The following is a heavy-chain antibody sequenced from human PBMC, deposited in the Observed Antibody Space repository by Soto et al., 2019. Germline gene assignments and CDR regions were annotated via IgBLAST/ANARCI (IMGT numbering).Heavy chain of an antibody. CDR3: ARGEGRSRLAAPSRPASSHLLKFDY. CDR2: ISYDGSNK. J-gene: IGHJ4*02. Sequence: QVHLVESGGGVVQPGRSLRLSCAASGFTFSSYAMHWVRQAPGKGLECVAVISYDGSNKYYADSVKGRFTISRDNSKNSLYQQMNCLRAEDTAVYYCARGEGRSRLAAPSRPASSHLLKFDYCGQGTLVTVSS. D-gene: IGHD6-13*01. V-gene: IGHV3-30-3*01. CDR1: GFTFSSYA.